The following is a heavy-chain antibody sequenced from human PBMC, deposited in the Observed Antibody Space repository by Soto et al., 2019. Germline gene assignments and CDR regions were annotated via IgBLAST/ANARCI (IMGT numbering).Heavy chain of an antibody. CDR2: IIPIFGTA. D-gene: IGHD2-15*01. CDR1: GGTFSSYA. V-gene: IGHV1-69*01. Sequence: QVQLVQSGAEVKKHGSSVKVSCKAPGGTFSSYAISWVRQAPGQGLEWMGGIIPIFGTAKYAQKFQGRVTITADESTSTGYMELSSLRSEDTAVYYCARSQGGSSSLDIYYYYYYGMDVCGQGTTVTVSS. J-gene: IGHJ6*02. CDR3: ARSQGGSSSLDIYYYYYYGMDV.